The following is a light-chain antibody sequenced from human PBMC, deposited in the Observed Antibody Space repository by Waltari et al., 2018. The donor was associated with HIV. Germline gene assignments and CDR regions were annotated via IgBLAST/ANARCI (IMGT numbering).Light chain of an antibody. CDR2: WAS. CDR3: QQYYITPIT. CDR1: QSVLDISNNKNY. V-gene: IGKV4-1*01. Sequence: DIVLTQSPDSLAVSLGERATFNCKSSQSVLDISNNKNYLAWYQQKPGQPPKVVTYWASTRESGVPDRFTGSGSGTDFTLTISSPQAEDVAVYYCQQYYITPITFGQGTRLEIK. J-gene: IGKJ5*01.